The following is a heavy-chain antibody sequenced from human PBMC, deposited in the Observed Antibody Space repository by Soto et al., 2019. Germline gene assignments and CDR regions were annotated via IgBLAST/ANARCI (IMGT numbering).Heavy chain of an antibody. CDR2: INHSDGGT. D-gene: IGHD5-12*01. Sequence: VPVKVCGATCRYTLPNSHVGSMRQAPGQGLEWLGIINHSDGGTVYAQKFQGRVTMTRDTSTSTGYTDMSRLRSEDTAVYYCARVAHHSLDYWGLGTLVTVSS. V-gene: IGHV1-46*01. CDR1: RYTLPNSH. J-gene: IGHJ4*02. CDR3: ARVAHHSLDY.